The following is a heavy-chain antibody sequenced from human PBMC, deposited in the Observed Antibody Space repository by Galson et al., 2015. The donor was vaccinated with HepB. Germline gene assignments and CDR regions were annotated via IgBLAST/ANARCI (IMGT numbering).Heavy chain of an antibody. CDR1: GASISSYF. V-gene: IGHV4-4*07. Sequence: ETLSLTCTVSGASISSYFWSWIRQPAGKGLEWIGRLSKGGNSKYNPSLRGRVTMSVDTSKNQFSLHLASVTAADTAVYYCARDEGVGCATTNCYSFDLWGQGALVTVSS. CDR3: ARDEGVGCATTNCYSFDL. J-gene: IGHJ4*02. D-gene: IGHD3-3*01. CDR2: LSKGGNS.